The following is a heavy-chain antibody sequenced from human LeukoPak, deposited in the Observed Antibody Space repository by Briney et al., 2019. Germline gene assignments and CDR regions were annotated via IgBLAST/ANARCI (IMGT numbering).Heavy chain of an antibody. CDR2: IDPNSGGT. V-gene: IGHV1-2*02. Sequence: ASVKVSCKASGYTFTDYYIHWVRQAPGPGLEWMGWIDPNSGGTDYAQKFQGRVTMTRDTSISTAYMDLSRLRSDDTAVYYCARACFYDSSGPPDFCFDYWGQGTLVTVSS. CDR1: GYTFTDYY. CDR3: ARACFYDSSGPPDFCFDY. J-gene: IGHJ4*02. D-gene: IGHD3-22*01.